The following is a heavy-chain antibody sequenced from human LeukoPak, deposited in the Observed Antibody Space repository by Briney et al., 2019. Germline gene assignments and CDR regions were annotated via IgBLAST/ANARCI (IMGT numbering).Heavy chain of an antibody. D-gene: IGHD2-2*01. CDR3: AKSATNCSSTSCYFAPFNY. J-gene: IGHJ4*02. Sequence: PGGSLRLSCAASGFTFSSYAMSWVRQAPGKGLEWVSAISGSGGSTYYADSAKGRFTISRDNSKNTLYLQMNSLRAEDTAVYYCAKSATNCSSTSCYFAPFNYWGQGTLVTVSS. CDR2: ISGSGGST. V-gene: IGHV3-23*01. CDR1: GFTFSSYA.